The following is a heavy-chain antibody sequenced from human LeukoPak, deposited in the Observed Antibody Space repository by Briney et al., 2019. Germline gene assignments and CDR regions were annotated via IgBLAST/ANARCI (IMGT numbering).Heavy chain of an antibody. CDR3: ARIRGYGSGSYSFDY. J-gene: IGHJ4*02. CDR2: IDWDDDK. D-gene: IGHD3-10*01. Sequence: TLSLTCAVYGGSFSGYYWSWIRQPPGKALEWLARIDWDDDKYYSTSLKTRLTISKDTSKNQVVLTMTNMDLVDTATYYCARIRGYGSGSYSFDYWGQGTLVTVSS. CDR1: GGSFSGYY. V-gene: IGHV2-70*11.